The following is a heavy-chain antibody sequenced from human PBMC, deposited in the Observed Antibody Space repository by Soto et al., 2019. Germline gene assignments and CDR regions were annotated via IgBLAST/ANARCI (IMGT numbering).Heavy chain of an antibody. CDR3: TTDIISMVRGVIPLPYYYGMDV. J-gene: IGHJ6*02. CDR1: GFTFSSYA. Sequence: PGGSLRLSCAASGFTFSSYAMSWVRQAPGKGLEWVGRIKSKTDGGTTDYAAPVKGRFTISRDDSKNTLYLQMNSLKTEDTAVYYCTTDIISMVRGVIPLPYYYGMDVWGQGTTVTVSS. CDR2: IKSKTDGGTT. V-gene: IGHV3-15*01. D-gene: IGHD3-10*01.